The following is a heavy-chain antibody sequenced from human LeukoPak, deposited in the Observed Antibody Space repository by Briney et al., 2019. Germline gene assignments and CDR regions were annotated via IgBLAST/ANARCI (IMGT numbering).Heavy chain of an antibody. J-gene: IGHJ3*02. CDR1: GFTFSTYS. CDR2: ISRSGTTI. D-gene: IGHD1-26*01. V-gene: IGHV3-48*01. CDR3: ARAPGSYQGRAFDI. Sequence: AGGSLRLSCATSGFTFSTYSMNWVRQAPGKGLEWVSYISRSGTTIYYADSLKGRFTISRDNAKNSLYLQMNSLRGEDTAMYYCARAPGSYQGRAFDIWGQGTMVTVSS.